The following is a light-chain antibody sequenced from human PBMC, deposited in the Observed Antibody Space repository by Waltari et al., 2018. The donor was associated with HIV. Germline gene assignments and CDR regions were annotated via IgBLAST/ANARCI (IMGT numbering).Light chain of an antibody. CDR3: QQYYNNPWT. Sequence: DIQMTQSPSSLSESVGDRVTITCRASQAIGNSLAWHQQQPGKAPRLLVFAASRLESGVPSRFSGAGSGTDYTLTISSLQPEDFATYYCQQYYNNPWTFGQGTKVDIK. J-gene: IGKJ1*01. CDR1: QAIGNS. CDR2: AAS. V-gene: IGKV1-NL1*01.